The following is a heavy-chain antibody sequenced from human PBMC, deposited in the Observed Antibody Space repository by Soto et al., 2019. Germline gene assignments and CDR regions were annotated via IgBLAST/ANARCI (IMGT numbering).Heavy chain of an antibody. CDR2: ISAGGST. D-gene: IGHD2-2*02. CDR1: GFTFSDYA. CDR3: ANVPIWCSSTSCYTEGFDY. Sequence: EVQLLDSGGGLVQPGGSLRLSCTASGFTFSDYAMSWVRQPPGKGLEGVSVISAGGSTYYADSVKGRFTVSRANSKNTLYLQMNILGAEDTAVYYCANVPIWCSSTSCYTEGFDYWGQGTLVTVSS. V-gene: IGHV3-23*01. J-gene: IGHJ4*02.